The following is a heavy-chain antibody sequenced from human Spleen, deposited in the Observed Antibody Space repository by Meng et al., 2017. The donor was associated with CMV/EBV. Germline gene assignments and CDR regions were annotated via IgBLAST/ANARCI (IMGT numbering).Heavy chain of an antibody. J-gene: IGHJ4*02. CDR1: GFTFSNYW. V-gene: IGHV3-74*01. D-gene: IGHD2-2*02. Sequence: GESLKISCAASGFTFSNYWMHWVRQAPGKGLVWVSRINSEGTSRSYAGSVKGRLTTSRDNAKNSLYLQMNSLRAEDTAVYYCARGEWDIVVVPAAIGYDYWGQGTLVTVSS. CDR3: ARGEWDIVVVPAAIGYDY. CDR2: INSEGTSR.